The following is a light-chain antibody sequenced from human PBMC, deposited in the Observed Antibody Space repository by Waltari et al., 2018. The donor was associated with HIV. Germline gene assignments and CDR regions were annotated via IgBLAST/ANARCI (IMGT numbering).Light chain of an antibody. Sequence: EIVMTQSPVTLSVSPGERATLSYRASQSVSSNLAWYQQKPGQAPRLLIYGASTRATGIPARFSGSGSGTEFTLTISSLQSEDFAVYYCQQYNNWPRTFGQGTKLEIK. CDR3: QQYNNWPRT. CDR2: GAS. V-gene: IGKV3-15*01. CDR1: QSVSSN. J-gene: IGKJ2*01.